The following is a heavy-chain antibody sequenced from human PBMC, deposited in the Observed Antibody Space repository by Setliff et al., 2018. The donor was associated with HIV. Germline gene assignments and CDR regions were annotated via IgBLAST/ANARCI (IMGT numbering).Heavy chain of an antibody. D-gene: IGHD5-12*01. CDR2: IAKTGST. Sequence: SETLSLTCTVSGVSITNGTFYWNWIRQPAGKGLEWIGRIAKTGSTNYNPSLKSRLTISMDTSKNQFSLKLNSVTAADTAVYYCARDFKRYNSPFRFDPWGPGTLVTVSS. CDR3: ARDFKRYNSPFRFDP. J-gene: IGHJ5*02. V-gene: IGHV4-61*02. CDR1: GVSITNGTFY.